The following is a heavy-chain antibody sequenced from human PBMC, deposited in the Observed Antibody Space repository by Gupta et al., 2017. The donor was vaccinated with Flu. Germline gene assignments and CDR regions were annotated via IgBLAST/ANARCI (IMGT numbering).Heavy chain of an antibody. D-gene: IGHD1-26*01. CDR3: ARPVAPGGSYSSVTDFEY. J-gene: IGHJ4*02. V-gene: IGHV5-51*01. CDR1: FTNYW. CDR2: IYPGDSGT. Sequence: FTNYWIGWVRQMPGKGLEWMGIIYPGDSGTKYSPSFQGQVTMSADKSIGTAYLQWSSLKASDTAMYYCARPVAPGGSYSSVTDFEYWGQGTLVTVSS.